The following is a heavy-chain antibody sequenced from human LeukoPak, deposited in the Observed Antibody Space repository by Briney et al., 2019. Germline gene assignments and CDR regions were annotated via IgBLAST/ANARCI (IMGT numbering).Heavy chain of an antibody. CDR2: VHLSGAS. V-gene: IGHV4-4*02. D-gene: IGHD1-26*01. CDR1: GGSILTTNW. Sequence: PSETLSLTCAVSGGSILTTNWWSWVRQPPGKGLEWIGEVHLSGASNYNPSLKSRVNMSIDKSKNQLSLELTSVTAADTAIYYCTRESGAFSPFGFWGLGTLVTVSS. J-gene: IGHJ4*02. CDR3: TRESGAFSPFGF.